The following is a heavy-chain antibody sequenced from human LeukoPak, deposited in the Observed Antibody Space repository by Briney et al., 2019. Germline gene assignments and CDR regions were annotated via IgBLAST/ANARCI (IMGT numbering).Heavy chain of an antibody. J-gene: IGHJ5*02. V-gene: IGHV3-21*01. D-gene: IGHD2-21*01. CDR2: ISSSSSYI. CDR3: VRSYHPGGWFDP. CDR1: GFTFSSYS. Sequence: GGSLRLSCAASGFTFSSYSMNWVRQAPGKGLEWVSSISSSSSYIYYADSVKGRFTISRDNAKNSLYLQMNSLTVEDTAMHYCVRSYHPGGWFDPWGQGTLVTVSS.